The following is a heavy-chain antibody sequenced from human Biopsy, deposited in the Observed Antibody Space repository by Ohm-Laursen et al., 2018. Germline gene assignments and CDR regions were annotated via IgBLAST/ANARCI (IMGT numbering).Heavy chain of an antibody. V-gene: IGHV2-5*08. CDR1: GFSFTTVGMR. Sequence: PTQTLTLTCTFSGFSFTTVGMRVTWIRQAPGKALEWLAHIYWAGDTRYSASLKTRLSISKDTFKDQVVLTMTDIDPVDTATYYCARASASQYYGVDVWGQGTSVTVSS. J-gene: IGHJ6*02. D-gene: IGHD1-26*01. CDR2: IYWAGDT. CDR3: ARASASQYYGVDV.